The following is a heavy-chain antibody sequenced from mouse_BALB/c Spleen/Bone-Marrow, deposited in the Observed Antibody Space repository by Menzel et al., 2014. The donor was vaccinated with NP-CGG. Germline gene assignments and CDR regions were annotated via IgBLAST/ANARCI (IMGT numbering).Heavy chain of an antibody. J-gene: IGHJ3*01. CDR2: IYPGNVDT. V-gene: IGHV1S56*01. D-gene: IGHD4-1*01. Sequence: VQLVESGPELVKPGASARISCKASGYTFTSYYIHWVKQRPGQGLEWIGWIYPGNVDTKYNEKFKGKATLTADKPSSTAYMQLSSLTSEDSAVYFCARGGSANWEGFAYWGQGTLVTVSA. CDR3: ARGGSANWEGFAY. CDR1: GYTFTSYY.